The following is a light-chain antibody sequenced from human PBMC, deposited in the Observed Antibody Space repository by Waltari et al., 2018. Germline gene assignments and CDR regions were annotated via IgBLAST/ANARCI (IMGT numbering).Light chain of an antibody. Sequence: QSALTPPPSASGSPGQSVTISCTGTSSYVGGYTYVSWYQQYPGKAPKLIIYEVSKRPSGVPDRFSGSKSGNTASLTVSGLQAEDEADYYCSSYAGSNMVIFGGGTKLTVL. J-gene: IGLJ2*01. CDR2: EVS. CDR3: SSYAGSNMVI. V-gene: IGLV2-8*01. CDR1: SSYVGGYTY.